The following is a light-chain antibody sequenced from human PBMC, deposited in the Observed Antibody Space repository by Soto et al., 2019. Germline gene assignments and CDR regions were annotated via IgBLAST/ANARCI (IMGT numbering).Light chain of an antibody. CDR2: VEGSGSY. J-gene: IGLJ3*02. CDR1: SGHSSHI. CDR3: ETWDSNTRV. Sequence: QLVLTQSSSASASLGSSVKLTCTLSSGHSSHIIAWHQQQPGKAPRYLMKVEGSGSYNKGSGVPDRFSGSSSGADRYLTISNRHCEDEADYYCETWDSNTRVFGGGTKLTVL. V-gene: IGLV4-60*02.